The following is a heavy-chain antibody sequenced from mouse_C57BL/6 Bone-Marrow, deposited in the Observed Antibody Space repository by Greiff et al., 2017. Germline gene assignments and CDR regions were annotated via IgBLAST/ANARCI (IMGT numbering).Heavy chain of an antibody. Sequence: QVQLQQSGPGLVQPSQSLSITCTVSGFSLTSYGVHWVRQSPGKGLEWLGVIWSGGSTDYNAAFISRLSISKDNSKSQVFFKMNSLQADDTAIYYCASRLRLDFFAYWGQGTLVTVSA. D-gene: IGHD2-4*01. V-gene: IGHV2-2*01. CDR3: ASRLRLDFFAY. J-gene: IGHJ3*01. CDR2: IWSGGST. CDR1: GFSLTSYG.